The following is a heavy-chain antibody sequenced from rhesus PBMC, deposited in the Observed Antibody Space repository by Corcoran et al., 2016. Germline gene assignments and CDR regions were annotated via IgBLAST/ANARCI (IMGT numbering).Heavy chain of an antibody. CDR2: FYGGCGST. J-gene: IGHJ4*01. D-gene: IGHD4-23*01. Sequence: QVQLQESGPAVVKPSETLSLTCAVSGGSISSNYWSWIRQSPGKGLAGLGYFYGGCGSTSYNPSIKSPGTISTDTSKNQFSLKLSSVTAADTAVYYCARQYSNYPYFDYWGQGVLVTVSS. CDR3: ARQYSNYPYFDY. CDR1: GGSISSNY. V-gene: IGHV4-147*01.